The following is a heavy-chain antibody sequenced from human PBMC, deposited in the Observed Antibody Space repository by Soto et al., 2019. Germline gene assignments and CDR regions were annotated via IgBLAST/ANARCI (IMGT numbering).Heavy chain of an antibody. CDR3: AREDTRRNNDFWSGHYTTDAFDI. CDR2: IKQDGSEK. V-gene: IGHV3-7*01. CDR1: GFTFSRYW. D-gene: IGHD3-3*01. J-gene: IGHJ3*02. Sequence: EVQLVESGGGLVQPGGSLRLSCAASGFTFSRYWMSWVRQAPGKGLEWVANIKQDGSEKYYVESVKGRFTISRDNAKKSLYLQMNSLRAEDTAVYYCAREDTRRNNDFWSGHYTTDAFDIWGQGRMVTVSS.